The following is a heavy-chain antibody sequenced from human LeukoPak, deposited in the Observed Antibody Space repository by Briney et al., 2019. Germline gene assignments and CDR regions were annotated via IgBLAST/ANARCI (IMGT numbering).Heavy chain of an antibody. CDR1: GYSISSGYF. D-gene: IGHD3-22*01. Sequence: AETLSLTCAVSGYSISSGYFWAWIRQPPGKGLEWIGGISHSGSSYSKPSLKSRVIISVDTSNNQFSLKLTSVTAADTATYYCARDGYYYDGTFEYWGQGTRVAVSS. CDR2: ISHSGSS. CDR3: ARDGYYYDGTFEY. V-gene: IGHV4-38-2*02. J-gene: IGHJ4*02.